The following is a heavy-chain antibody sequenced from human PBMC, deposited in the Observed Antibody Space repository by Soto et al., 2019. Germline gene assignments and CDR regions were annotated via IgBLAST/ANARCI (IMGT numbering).Heavy chain of an antibody. CDR1: AFTFSSYA. CDR3: AKKYRGTYPFDY. CDR2: IGGSGGDI. V-gene: IGHV3-23*01. D-gene: IGHD1-26*01. Sequence: PGGSLRLSCAASAFTFSSYAMAWVRQAPGKGLEWVSSIGGSGGDISYADPVKGRFTISRDNSKNTLYLQMDSLRAEDTAIYYCAKKYRGTYPFDYWGQGTLVTVSS. J-gene: IGHJ4*02.